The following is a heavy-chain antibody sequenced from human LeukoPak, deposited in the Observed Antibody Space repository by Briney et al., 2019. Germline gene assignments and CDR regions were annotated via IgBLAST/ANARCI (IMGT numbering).Heavy chain of an antibody. V-gene: IGHV1-18*01. Sequence: PGESLKISCKGSGYSFTSYGISWVRQAPGQGLEWMGWISAYNGNTNYAQKLQGRVTMTTDTSTSTAYMELRSLRSDDTAVYYCARDAGDPDFDYWGQGTLVTVSS. CDR1: GYSFTSYG. J-gene: IGHJ4*02. CDR3: ARDAGDPDFDY. D-gene: IGHD1-1*01. CDR2: ISAYNGNT.